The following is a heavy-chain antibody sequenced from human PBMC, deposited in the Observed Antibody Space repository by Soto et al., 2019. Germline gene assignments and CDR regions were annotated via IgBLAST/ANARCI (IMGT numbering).Heavy chain of an antibody. CDR1: WFTFGDSY. J-gene: IGHJ5*02. CDR3: VRGGGGGLFHP. Sequence: GGSLRLSCAGSWFTFGDSYMSWIRQAPGKGLEWLSYISPGSRYPAYADSVKGRFTISRDNAKRSLYLQMMSLTAEDTAIYYCVRGGGGGLFHPWRPGPMVNVL. D-gene: IGHD2-15*01. CDR2: ISPGSRYP. V-gene: IGHV3-11*06.